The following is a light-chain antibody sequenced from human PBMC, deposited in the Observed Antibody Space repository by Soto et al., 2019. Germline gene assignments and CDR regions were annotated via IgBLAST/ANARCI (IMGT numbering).Light chain of an antibody. CDR2: DVS. V-gene: IGLV2-14*01. CDR1: SSDVGGYNY. Sequence: QSALTQPASVSGSPGQSITISCTGTSSDVGGYNYVSWYQQNPGKAPKLMIYDVSNRPSGVSNRFSGSKSGNTASLTISGLQAEDEADYYCSSYTSSSTYVFGTGTKVTGL. CDR3: SSYTSSSTYV. J-gene: IGLJ1*01.